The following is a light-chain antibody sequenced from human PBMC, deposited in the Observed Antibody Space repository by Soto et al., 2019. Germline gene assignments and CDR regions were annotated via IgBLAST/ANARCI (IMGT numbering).Light chain of an antibody. CDR3: MQSTQLPPT. Sequence: DIALTQIPLSLSVAPGQPASISCKSSQSLLHITGETFLFWYLQKPGQSPQLLIYEVSTRVSGVPDRFSGSGSGTDFTLEISRVETDDVGIYYCMQSTQLPPTFGQGTRLE. V-gene: IGKV2D-29*02. CDR1: QSLLHITGETF. J-gene: IGKJ5*01. CDR2: EVS.